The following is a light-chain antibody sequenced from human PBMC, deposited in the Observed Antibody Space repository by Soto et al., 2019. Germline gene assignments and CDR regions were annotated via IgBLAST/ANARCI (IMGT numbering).Light chain of an antibody. CDR2: DAS. V-gene: IGKV1-5*01. CDR1: QSLNND. J-gene: IGKJ5*01. Sequence: DIQMTQSPSTLSASVGDRVTITCLASQSLNNDLAWYQQKPGKAPNLLIYDASTLERGVPSRFSGTGSGTEFTLAISSLQPDDFATYYCQQYHRSSVTFGQGTRLEIK. CDR3: QQYHRSSVT.